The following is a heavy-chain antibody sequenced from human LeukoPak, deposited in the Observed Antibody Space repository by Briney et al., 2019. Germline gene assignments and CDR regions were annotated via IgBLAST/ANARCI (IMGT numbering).Heavy chain of an antibody. D-gene: IGHD2-15*01. V-gene: IGHV3-23*01. CDR2: ISGSGGST. CDR1: GFTFSNYA. Sequence: GGSLRLSCAASGFTFSNYAMSWVRQAPGKGLEWVSSISGSGGSTYYADSVKGRFTISRDNSKNTPKNTLYMQMNSLRAEDTAVYYCAINVVVVAATVEDYWGQGTLVTVSS. CDR3: AINVVVVAATVEDY. J-gene: IGHJ4*02.